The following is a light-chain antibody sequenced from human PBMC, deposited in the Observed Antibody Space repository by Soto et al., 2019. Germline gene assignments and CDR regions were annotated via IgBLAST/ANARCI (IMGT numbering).Light chain of an antibody. CDR1: ESVNSN. Sequence: ETVRRQCQATLSVSPRERAKLSCRASESVNSNLAWYQQNTGQAPRLILHGASTIATGIPARFTGSGSVTEFTLSISSLQSEDFAVYSCQQHKNWPPTFGQGTKV. J-gene: IGKJ1*01. CDR2: GAS. CDR3: QQHKNWPPT. V-gene: IGKV3-15*01.